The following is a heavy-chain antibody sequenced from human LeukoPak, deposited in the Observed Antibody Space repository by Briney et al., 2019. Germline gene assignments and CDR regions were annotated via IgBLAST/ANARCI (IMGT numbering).Heavy chain of an antibody. CDR3: ARSGLNRFDY. CDR1: GFTFSSYG. Sequence: PGGSLRLSCAASGFTFSSYGMHWVRQAPGKGLEWVAFIRYDGSNKYYADSVKGRFSISRDNSKNTLYLQMNSLRAEDTAAYYCARSGLNRFDYWGQGTLVTVSS. CDR2: IRYDGSNK. D-gene: IGHD2-15*01. J-gene: IGHJ4*02. V-gene: IGHV3-30*02.